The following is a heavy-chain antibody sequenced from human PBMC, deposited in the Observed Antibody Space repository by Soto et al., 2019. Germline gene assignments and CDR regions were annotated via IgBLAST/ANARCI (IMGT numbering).Heavy chain of an antibody. CDR1: GYTFTGYY. CDR2: INPNSGGT. CDR3: ARSAYCGGDCYSPFDY. V-gene: IGHV1-2*04. J-gene: IGHJ4*02. Sequence: ASVKVSCKASGYTFTGYYMHWVRQAPGQGLERMGWINPNSGGTNYAQKFQGWVTMTRDTSISTAYMELSRLRSDDTAVYYCARSAYCGGDCYSPFDYWGQGTLVTVSS. D-gene: IGHD2-21*02.